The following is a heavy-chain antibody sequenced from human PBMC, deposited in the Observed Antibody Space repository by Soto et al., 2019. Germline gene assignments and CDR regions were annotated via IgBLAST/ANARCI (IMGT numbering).Heavy chain of an antibody. CDR2: IRQDGGEK. V-gene: IGHV3-7*01. CDR3: ARCLRSSIAARDRYYYYYYGLDV. Sequence: EVQLVESGGGLVQPGGSLSLACAASGFTFSSHWMNWVRQAPGKGLEWGASIRQDGGEKYYVDSVKGRFTTSRDNAKNALYLQMSSLRAEDTTIYYCARCLRSSIAARDRYYYYYYGLDVWGQGTTVTVSS. J-gene: IGHJ6*02. CDR1: GFTFSSHW. D-gene: IGHD6-6*01.